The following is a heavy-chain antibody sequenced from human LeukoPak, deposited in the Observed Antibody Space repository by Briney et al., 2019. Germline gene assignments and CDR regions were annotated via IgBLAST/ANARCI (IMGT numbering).Heavy chain of an antibody. CDR2: ISSSSSYI. CDR3: ARGREGMYHYDSSGYYVFDY. Sequence: GGSLRLSCAASGFTFSSYSMNWVRQAPGKGLEWVSSISSSSSYIYYADSVKGRFTISRDNAKNSLYLQMNSLRAEDTAVYYCARGREGMYHYDSSGYYVFDYWGQGTLVTVSS. D-gene: IGHD3-22*01. J-gene: IGHJ4*02. CDR1: GFTFSSYS. V-gene: IGHV3-21*01.